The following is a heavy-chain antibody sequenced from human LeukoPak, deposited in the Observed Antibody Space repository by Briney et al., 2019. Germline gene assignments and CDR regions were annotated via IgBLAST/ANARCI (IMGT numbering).Heavy chain of an antibody. CDR1: GYSIASFW. CDR2: IYPGDSDT. D-gene: IGHD2-15*01. V-gene: IGHV5-51*01. Sequence: GESLKISCKASGYSIASFWIGWVRQMPTKGLEWMGIIYPGDSDTRYSPSFQGQVTISADRSISTAYLQWSSLKASDSAIYYCAIPATGDQGGHWGQGTLVTVSS. CDR3: AIPATGDQGGH. J-gene: IGHJ4*02.